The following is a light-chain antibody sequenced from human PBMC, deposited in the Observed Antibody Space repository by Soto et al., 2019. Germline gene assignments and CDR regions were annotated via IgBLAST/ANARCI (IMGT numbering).Light chain of an antibody. J-gene: IGKJ2*01. CDR3: QQYSTLPHT. CDR2: GIS. Sequence: ESVLTQSPGTLSLSPGERATLSCRASQSVSNRYFAWYQQKPGQAPRLLIYGISSRATGIPDRFSGSGSGRDFTLTISGLEPEDFVVYYCQQYSTLPHTFGQGTKLEVK. CDR1: QSVSNRY. V-gene: IGKV3-20*01.